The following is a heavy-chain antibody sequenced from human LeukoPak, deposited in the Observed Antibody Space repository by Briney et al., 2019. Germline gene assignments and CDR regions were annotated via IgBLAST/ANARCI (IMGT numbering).Heavy chain of an antibody. D-gene: IGHD3-22*01. CDR3: AREGGVTMIVVDDYYFDY. CDR2: ISSSSSTI. CDR1: GFTFSSYS. J-gene: IGHJ4*02. V-gene: IGHV3-48*01. Sequence: GGSLRLSCAASGFTFSSYSMNWVRQAPGKGLEWVSYISSSSSTIYYADSVKGRFTISRDNAKNSLYLQMNSLRAEDTAVYYCAREGGVTMIVVDDYYFDYWGQGTLVTVSS.